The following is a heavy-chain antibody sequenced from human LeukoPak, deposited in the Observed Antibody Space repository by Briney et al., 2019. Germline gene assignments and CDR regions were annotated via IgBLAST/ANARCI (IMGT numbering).Heavy chain of an antibody. Sequence: GGSLRLSCAASGFTFSSYSMNWVRQAPGKGLEWVSGISWNSETLGYADSVKGRFTISRDNAKNSLYLQMNSLRADDTALYYCAKGSGITLVRDLDYWGQGTLVTVSS. V-gene: IGHV3-9*01. CDR1: GFTFSSYS. CDR2: ISWNSETL. J-gene: IGHJ4*02. D-gene: IGHD3-10*01. CDR3: AKGSGITLVRDLDY.